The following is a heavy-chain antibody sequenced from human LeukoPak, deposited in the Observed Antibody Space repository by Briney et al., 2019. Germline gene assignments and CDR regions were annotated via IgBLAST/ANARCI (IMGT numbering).Heavy chain of an antibody. V-gene: IGHV1-69*01. J-gene: IGHJ4*02. Sequence: SVMVSCKASGGTFSSYAISWVRQAPGQGLEWMGGIIPILGTANYAQKFQGRVTITADESTSTAYMELSSLRSEDTAVYYCARDRSGSYSPPDYWGQGTLVTVSS. D-gene: IGHD1-26*01. CDR2: IIPILGTA. CDR3: ARDRSGSYSPPDY. CDR1: GGTFSSYA.